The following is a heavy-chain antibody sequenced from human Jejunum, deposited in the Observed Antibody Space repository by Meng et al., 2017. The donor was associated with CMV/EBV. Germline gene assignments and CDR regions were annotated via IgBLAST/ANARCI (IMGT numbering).Heavy chain of an antibody. CDR2: IWHDSSHK. CDR1: AFSFSNYG. V-gene: IGHV3-33*01. Sequence: SWAASAFSFSNYGMHWVRQAPGKGLEWLAVIWHDSSHKDYSDSVKGRFAVSRDNSKNTLYLQMDNLRSEDTSVHYCATKVVDDFDHWGQGILVTVSS. CDR3: ATKVVDDFDH. J-gene: IGHJ4*02.